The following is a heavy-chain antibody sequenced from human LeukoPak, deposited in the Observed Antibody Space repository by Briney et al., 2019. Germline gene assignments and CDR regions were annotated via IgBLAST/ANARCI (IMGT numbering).Heavy chain of an antibody. CDR3: ARSPIYKSAFDL. V-gene: IGHV4-4*02. CDR2: IYHSGGT. D-gene: IGHD3-10*01. Sequence: SGTLSLTCTVSGGSISGSNWLTWVRQAPGKGLEWIGQIYHSGGTNYNPSLKSRVTISVDNSKTQFSLELISVTAADTALYYCARSPIYKSAFDLWGQGTVVIVSS. CDR1: GGSISGSNW. J-gene: IGHJ3*01.